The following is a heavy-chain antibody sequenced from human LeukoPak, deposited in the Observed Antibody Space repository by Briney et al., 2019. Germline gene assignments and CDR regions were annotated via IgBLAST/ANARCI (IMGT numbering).Heavy chain of an antibody. CDR2: IDPNSGGT. Sequence: ASVKVSCKASGYTFTGYYMHWMRQAPGQGLEWMGCIDPNSGGTNYAQKFQGRVTMTRDTSISTAYMELSRLRSDDTAVYYCARSITMVRGVITKASFDYWGQGTLVTVSS. J-gene: IGHJ4*02. V-gene: IGHV1-2*02. CDR3: ARSITMVRGVITKASFDY. D-gene: IGHD3-10*01. CDR1: GYTFTGYY.